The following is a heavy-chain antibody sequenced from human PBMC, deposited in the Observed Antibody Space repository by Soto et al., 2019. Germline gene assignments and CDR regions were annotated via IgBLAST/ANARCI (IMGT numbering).Heavy chain of an antibody. V-gene: IGHV3-23*01. CDR2: ISDSGFAT. CDR3: AKDRRIYSAANYYGMDV. J-gene: IGHJ6*02. Sequence: GGSLRLSCAASGFTFATYAMSWVRRAPGKGLEWVSSISDSGFATYYADSVKGRFTISRDYSKNTLYLQMNSLRAEDTAVYYCAKDRRIYSAANYYGMDVWGQGTTVTVSS. CDR1: GFTFATYA. D-gene: IGHD3-3*02.